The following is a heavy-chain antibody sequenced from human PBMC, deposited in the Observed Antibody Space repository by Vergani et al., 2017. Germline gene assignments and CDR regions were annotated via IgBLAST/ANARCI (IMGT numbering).Heavy chain of an antibody. D-gene: IGHD6-19*01. Sequence: QLQLQESGPGLVKPSATLSLTYSVSGASIRSSNYYWGWIRQPPGKGLEWIASTYYSGSTYYNPSLKSRVTISVDTSKNQFSLKLSSVTAADTAVYFCARHSTVEWLVKLGWIDPWGQGILVTVSS. V-gene: IGHV4-39*01. J-gene: IGHJ5*02. CDR3: ARHSTVEWLVKLGWIDP. CDR1: GASIRSSNYY. CDR2: TYYSGST.